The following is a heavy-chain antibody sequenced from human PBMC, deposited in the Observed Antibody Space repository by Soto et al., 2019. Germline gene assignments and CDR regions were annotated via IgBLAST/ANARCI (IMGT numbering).Heavy chain of an antibody. D-gene: IGHD1-26*01. V-gene: IGHV1-18*01. CDR2: ISAYNGNT. J-gene: IGHJ6*02. CDR3: ARDRPVESGSYHYYYGMDV. Sequence: QVQLVQSGAEVKKPGASVKVSCKASGYTFTSYGISWVRQAPGQGLEWMGWISAYNGNTNYAQKLQGRVTMTTDTSLSTAYMELRSLISDDTAVYYCARDRPVESGSYHYYYGMDVWGQGTTVTVSS. CDR1: GYTFTSYG.